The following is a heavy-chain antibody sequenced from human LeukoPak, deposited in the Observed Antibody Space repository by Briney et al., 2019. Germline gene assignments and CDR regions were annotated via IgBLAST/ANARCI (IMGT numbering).Heavy chain of an antibody. D-gene: IGHD3-22*01. CDR1: GGTFSSYA. V-gene: IGHV1-69*04. CDR3: ARGEYDRSGYWLAG. Sequence: AASVKVSCKASGGTFSSYAISWVRQAPGPGLEWMGRIIPILGIANYAQKFQGRGTITADNSTSAACIGPSRLRSEDTAVYCCARGEYDRSGYWLAGWSQGTLVTVSS. CDR2: IIPILGIA. J-gene: IGHJ4*02.